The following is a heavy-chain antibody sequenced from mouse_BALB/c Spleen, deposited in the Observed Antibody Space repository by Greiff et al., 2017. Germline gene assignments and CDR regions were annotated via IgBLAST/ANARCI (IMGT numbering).Heavy chain of an antibody. V-gene: IGHV5-6-5*01. Sequence: EVNVVESGGGLVKPGGSLKLSCAASGFTFSSYAMSWVRQTPEKRLEWVASISSGGSTYYPDSVKGRFTISRDNARNILYLQMSSLRSEDTAMYYCARGDGYLDYWGQGTTLTVSS. J-gene: IGHJ2*01. D-gene: IGHD2-3*01. CDR2: ISSGGST. CDR3: ARGDGYLDY. CDR1: GFTFSSYA.